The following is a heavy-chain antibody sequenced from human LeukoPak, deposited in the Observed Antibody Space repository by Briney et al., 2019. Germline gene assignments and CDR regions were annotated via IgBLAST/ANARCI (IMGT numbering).Heavy chain of an antibody. CDR1: GFTFSSYA. Sequence: PGGSLRLSCAASGFTFSSYAMHWVRQAPGKGLEWVANIKQDGSEEYYVDSVKGRFTISRDNAQKSLYLQMNSLRAEDTAVYYCARGVTMVRGTLNYWGQGTLVTVSS. CDR2: IKQDGSEE. CDR3: ARGVTMVRGTLNY. V-gene: IGHV3-7*03. D-gene: IGHD3-10*01. J-gene: IGHJ4*02.